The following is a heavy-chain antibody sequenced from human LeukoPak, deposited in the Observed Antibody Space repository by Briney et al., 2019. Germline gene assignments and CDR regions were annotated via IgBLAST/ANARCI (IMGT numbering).Heavy chain of an antibody. CDR3: AIIVGATRNLTFDY. CDR2: ISGSGGST. D-gene: IGHD1-26*01. Sequence: GGSLRLSCAASGFTFSSYAMSWVHQAPGKGLEWVSAISGSGGSTYYADSVKGRFTISRDNSKNTLYLQMNSLRAEDTAVYYCAIIVGATRNLTFDYWGQGTLVTVSS. V-gene: IGHV3-23*01. J-gene: IGHJ4*02. CDR1: GFTFSSYA.